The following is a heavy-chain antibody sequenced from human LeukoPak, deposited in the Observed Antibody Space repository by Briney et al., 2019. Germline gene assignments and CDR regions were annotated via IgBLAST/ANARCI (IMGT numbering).Heavy chain of an antibody. CDR1: GGSFSGYY. D-gene: IGHD2-2*01. V-gene: IGHV4-34*01. CDR2: INHSGST. J-gene: IGHJ4*02. CDR3: AKAYCSSTSYIGFCIAPIDY. Sequence: SETLSLTCAVYGGSFSGYYWSWIRQPPGKGLEWIGEINHSGSTNYNPSLKSRVTISVDTSKNQFSLKLSSVTAADTAVYYCAKAYCSSTSYIGFCIAPIDYWGQGTLVTVSS.